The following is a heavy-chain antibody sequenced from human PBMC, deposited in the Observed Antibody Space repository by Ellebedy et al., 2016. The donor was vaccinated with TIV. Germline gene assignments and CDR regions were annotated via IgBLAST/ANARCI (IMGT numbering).Heavy chain of an antibody. J-gene: IGHJ4*02. CDR3: AMSGLFDY. CDR1: GIVISNHN. D-gene: IGHD3-3*01. CDR2: ISSSGGST. Sequence: GESLKISXSITGIVISNHNIHWVRQAPGKGLEYVSSISSSGGSTDYADSVKGRFTISRDNSKNTVYLQMGSLRVDDTAVYFCAMSGLFDYWGQGTQVTVSS. V-gene: IGHV3-64D*06.